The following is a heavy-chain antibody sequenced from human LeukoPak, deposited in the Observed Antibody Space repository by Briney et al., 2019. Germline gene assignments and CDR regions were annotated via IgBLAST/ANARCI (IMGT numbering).Heavy chain of an antibody. CDR2: INVEGTRT. D-gene: IGHD4-11*01. CDR3: ARSMGGSNDL. CDR1: GFTFNNYW. J-gene: IGHJ5*02. Sequence: GGSLRLSCAGSGFTFNNYWVHWVRQAPGKGLVRVSRINVEGTRTDYADSVRGRFTIYRDNVNSLLYLQMNSLTAEDTAIYYCARSMGGSNDLWGQGTLVSVSS. V-gene: IGHV3-74*01.